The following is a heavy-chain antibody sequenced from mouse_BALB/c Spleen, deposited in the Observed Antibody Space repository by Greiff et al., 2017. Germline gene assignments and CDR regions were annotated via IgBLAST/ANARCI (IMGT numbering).Heavy chain of an antibody. CDR2: ISSGGST. Sequence: EVKLMESGGGLVKPGGSLKLSCAASGFTFSSYAMSWVRQTPEKRLEWVASISSGGSTYYPDSVKGRFTSSRDNARNILYLQMSSLRSEDTAMYYWAGDDYDGVDYWGQGTTLTVSS. D-gene: IGHD2-4*01. CDR3: AGDDYDGVDY. V-gene: IGHV5-6-5*01. CDR1: GFTFSSYA. J-gene: IGHJ2*01.